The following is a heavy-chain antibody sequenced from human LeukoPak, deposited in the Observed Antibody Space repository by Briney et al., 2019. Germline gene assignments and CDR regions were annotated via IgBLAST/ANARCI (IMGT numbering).Heavy chain of an antibody. D-gene: IGHD3-10*01. J-gene: IGHJ4*02. CDR1: GFTFSSYA. CDR2: ISGSGGGT. V-gene: IGHV3-23*01. CDR3: AKDPQLLWFGELWNYFDY. Sequence: GGSLRLSCAASGFTFSSYAMSWVRQAPGKGLERVSAISGSGGGTYYADSVKGRFTISRDNSKNTLYLQMNSLRAEDTAVYYCAKDPQLLWFGELWNYFDYWGQGTLVTVSS.